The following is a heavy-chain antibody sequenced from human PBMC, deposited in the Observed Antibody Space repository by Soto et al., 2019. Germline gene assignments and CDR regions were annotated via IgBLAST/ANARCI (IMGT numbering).Heavy chain of an antibody. D-gene: IGHD5-18*01. CDR1: GGSISSSSYY. Sequence: QLQLQESGPGLVKPSETLSLTCTVSGGSISSSSYYWGWIRQPPGKGLEWIGSIYYSGSTYYNPSLKSRVTISVDTSKNQFSLKLSSVTAADTAVYYCARIRNTAMVIGYWGQGTLVTVSS. CDR3: ARIRNTAMVIGY. V-gene: IGHV4-39*01. J-gene: IGHJ4*02. CDR2: IYYSGST.